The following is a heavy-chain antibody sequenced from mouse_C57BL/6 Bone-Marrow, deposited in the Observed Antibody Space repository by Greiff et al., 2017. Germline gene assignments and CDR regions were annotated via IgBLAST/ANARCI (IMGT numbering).Heavy chain of an antibody. CDR1: GYTFTNYW. CDR3: ARWGLRGPDYYAMDD. Sequence: QVHVKQSGAELVRPGTSVKMSCKASGYTFTNYWIGWAKQRPGHGLEWIGDIYPGGGYTNYNEKFKGKATLTADKSSSTAYMQFSSLTSEDSAIYYCARWGLRGPDYYAMDDWGQGTSVTVSS. CDR2: IYPGGGYT. J-gene: IGHJ4*01. D-gene: IGHD2-2*01. V-gene: IGHV1-63*01.